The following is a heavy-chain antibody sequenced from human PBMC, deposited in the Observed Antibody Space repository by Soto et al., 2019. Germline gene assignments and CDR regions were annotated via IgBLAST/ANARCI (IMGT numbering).Heavy chain of an antibody. CDR2: IYYSGST. CDR1: GGSISSYY. V-gene: IGHV4-59*01. J-gene: IGHJ6*03. Sequence: PSETLSLTCTVSGGSISSYYWSWIRQPPGKGLEWIGYIYYSGSTNYNPSLKSRVTISVDTSKNQFSLKLSSVTAADTAVYYCARGGQWLVNYYYYYMDVWGKGTTVTVSS. CDR3: ARGGQWLVNYYYYYMDV. D-gene: IGHD6-19*01.